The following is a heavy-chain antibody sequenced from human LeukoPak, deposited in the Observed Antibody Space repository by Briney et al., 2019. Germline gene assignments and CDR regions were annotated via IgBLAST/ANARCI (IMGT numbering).Heavy chain of an antibody. CDR1: GYTFTSYA. D-gene: IGHD1-26*01. J-gene: IGHJ4*02. CDR2: INAGNGNT. CDR3: ARGKGGSYYPFDY. Sequence: ASVKVSYKASGYTFTSYAMHWVRQAPGQRLEWMGWINAGNGNTKYSQKFQGRVTITRDTSASTVYMELSSLRSEDTAVYYCARGKGGSYYPFDYWGQATLVTVSS. V-gene: IGHV1-3*01.